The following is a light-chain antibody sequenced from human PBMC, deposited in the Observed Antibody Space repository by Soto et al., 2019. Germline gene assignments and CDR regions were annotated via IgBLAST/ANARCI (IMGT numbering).Light chain of an antibody. CDR2: AAS. CDR1: QSITKY. Sequence: DLQMTQSPSSLSASVGDRVTITCRASQSITKYLNWYQQKPGKAPNLLISAASNLHTGVPSRFGGSGSGTDFTLTINSLQPEDFATYYCQQSYSTPLTFGGGTKVEVK. J-gene: IGKJ4*01. CDR3: QQSYSTPLT. V-gene: IGKV1-39*01.